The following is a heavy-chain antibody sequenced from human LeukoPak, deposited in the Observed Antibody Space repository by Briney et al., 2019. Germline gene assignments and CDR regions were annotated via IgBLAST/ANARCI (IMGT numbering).Heavy chain of an antibody. V-gene: IGHV4-39*01. J-gene: IGHJ4*02. Sequence: SETLSLTYTVSGGSISSSSYYWGWIRQPPGKGLEWIGSIYYSGSTYYNPSLKSRVTISVDTSKNQFSLKLSSVTAADTAVYYCASIAAASFDYWGQGTLVTVSS. CDR3: ASIAAASFDY. D-gene: IGHD6-13*01. CDR2: IYYSGST. CDR1: GGSISSSSYY.